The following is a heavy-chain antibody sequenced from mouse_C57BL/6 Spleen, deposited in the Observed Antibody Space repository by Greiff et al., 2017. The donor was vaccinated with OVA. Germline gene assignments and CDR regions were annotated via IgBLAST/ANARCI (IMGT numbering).Heavy chain of an antibody. D-gene: IGHD2-5*01. Sequence: VQLQQSVAELVRPGASVKLSCTASGFNIKNTYMPWVKQRPEQGLEWIGRIDPANGNTKYAPKFQGKATITADTSSNTAYLQLSSLTSEDTAIYYCARSNPYAMDDWGQGTSGTVSS. V-gene: IGHV14-3*01. CDR2: IDPANGNT. CDR1: GFNIKNTY. CDR3: ARSNPYAMDD. J-gene: IGHJ4*01.